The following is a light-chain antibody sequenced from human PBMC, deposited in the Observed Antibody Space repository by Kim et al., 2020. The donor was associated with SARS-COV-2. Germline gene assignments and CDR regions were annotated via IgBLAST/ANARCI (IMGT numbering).Light chain of an antibody. Sequence: SYELTQSPSISVSPGQTASITCSGDKLGDRYPCWYQQKPGQSPLLVIYQDNRRPSGIPERFSGFNSGNTATLTISGTQAMDEADYYCQAWDGSTGVFGGGTKLTVL. J-gene: IGLJ2*01. V-gene: IGLV3-1*01. CDR2: QDN. CDR1: KLGDRY. CDR3: QAWDGSTGV.